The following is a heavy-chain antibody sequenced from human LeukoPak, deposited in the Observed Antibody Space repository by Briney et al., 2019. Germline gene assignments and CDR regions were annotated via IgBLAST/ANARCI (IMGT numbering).Heavy chain of an antibody. CDR1: VGSIISGDYY. J-gene: IGHJ5*02. CDR3: ARERGYYYDSSGYYFGWFDP. D-gene: IGHD3-22*01. V-gene: IGHV4-61*02. Sequence: PSQTLSLTCTVSVGSIISGDYYWSWIRQPPGKGLEWIGRIYTSGSTNYNPSLKSRVTMSVDTSKNQFSLKLSSVTAADTAVYYCARERGYYYDSSGYYFGWFDPWGQGTLVTVSS. CDR2: IYTSGST.